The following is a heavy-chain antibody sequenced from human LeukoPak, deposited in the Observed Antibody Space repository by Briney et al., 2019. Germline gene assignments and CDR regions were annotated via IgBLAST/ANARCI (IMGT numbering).Heavy chain of an antibody. CDR2: INPNSGGT. Sequence: ASVKVSCKASGYTFTGYYMHWVRQAPGQGLEWMGWINPNSGGTNYAQKFQGRVTMPRDTSISTAYMELSRLRSDDTAVYYCAAGDTNLYSKAPEDVWGQGTTVTVSS. D-gene: IGHD2-21*01. V-gene: IGHV1-2*02. CDR3: AAGDTNLYSKAPEDV. CDR1: GYTFTGYY. J-gene: IGHJ6*02.